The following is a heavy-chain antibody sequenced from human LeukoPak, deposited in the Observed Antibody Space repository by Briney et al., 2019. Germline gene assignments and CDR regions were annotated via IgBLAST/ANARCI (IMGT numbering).Heavy chain of an antibody. CDR3: TTGAGANVPDFDY. J-gene: IGHJ4*02. V-gene: IGHV3-15*07. CDR1: GFTFTNAW. CDR2: IKSKTAGGTT. D-gene: IGHD1-1*01. Sequence: GGSLRLSCAASGFTFTNAWMNWVRQAPGKGLEWVGRIKSKTAGGTTEYAAPVKGRFTISRDDSKNTLYLQMNSLKTEDTAVYYCTTGAGANVPDFDYWGQGTLVTVSS.